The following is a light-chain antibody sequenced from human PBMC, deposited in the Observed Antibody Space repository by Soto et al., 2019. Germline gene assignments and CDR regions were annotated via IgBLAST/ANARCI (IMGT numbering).Light chain of an antibody. CDR1: SSDIGGHEY. J-gene: IGLJ1*01. Sequence: QSVLTQPASVSGSPGQSITISCTGSSSDIGGHEYVSWYQQHPGAAPKLLIYEVSRRPSGVSSRFSGSKSGNTASLTISGLQAEDQVDYYCSSYSSGSALYVFGSGTKLT. V-gene: IGLV2-14*03. CDR3: SSYSSGSALYV. CDR2: EVS.